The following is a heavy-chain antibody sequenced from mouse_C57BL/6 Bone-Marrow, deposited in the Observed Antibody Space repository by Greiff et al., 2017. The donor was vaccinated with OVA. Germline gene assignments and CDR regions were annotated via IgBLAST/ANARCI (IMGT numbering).Heavy chain of an antibody. D-gene: IGHD2-3*01. CDR1: GYTFTSYW. J-gene: IGHJ3*01. CDR2: IDPSDSET. V-gene: IGHV1-52*01. CDR3: AREDGYPTWFAY. Sequence: VQLQQPGAELVRPGSSVQLSCKASGYTFTSYWMHWVKQRPIQGLEWIGNIDPSDSETHYNQKFKDKATLTVDKSSSTAYMQLSSLTSEGSGVYFCAREDGYPTWFAYWGQGTLVTVSA.